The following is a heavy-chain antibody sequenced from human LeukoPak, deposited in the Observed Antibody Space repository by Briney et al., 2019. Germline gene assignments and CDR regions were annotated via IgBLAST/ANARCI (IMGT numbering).Heavy chain of an antibody. J-gene: IGHJ4*02. CDR2: ISTYNGNT. Sequence: ASVKVSCKASGYTFTTYAISWVRQAPGQGLEWMGWISTYNGNTNYAQKFQGRVTLTTDTSTSTAYMDLRSLRSDDTAVYHCARDPTLYGGNSGVDYWGQGTLVTVSS. V-gene: IGHV1-18*01. CDR1: GYTFTTYA. CDR3: ARDPTLYGGNSGVDY. D-gene: IGHD4-23*01.